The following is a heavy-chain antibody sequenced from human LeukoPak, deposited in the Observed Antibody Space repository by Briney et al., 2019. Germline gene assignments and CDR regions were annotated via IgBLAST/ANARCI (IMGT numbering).Heavy chain of an antibody. CDR2: ISGSGGST. CDR1: GFTFSSYA. CDR3: AKGGGSYSTPLDY. D-gene: IGHD1-26*01. Sequence: GGSLRLSCAAYGFTFSSYAMSWVRQAPGKGLEWVSAISGSGGSTYYADSVKGRFTISRDNSKNTLYLQMNSLRAEDTAVYYCAKGGGSYSTPLDYWGQGTLVTVSS. V-gene: IGHV3-23*01. J-gene: IGHJ4*02.